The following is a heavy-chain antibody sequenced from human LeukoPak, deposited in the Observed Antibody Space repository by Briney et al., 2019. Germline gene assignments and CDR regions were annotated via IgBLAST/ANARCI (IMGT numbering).Heavy chain of an antibody. Sequence: SETLSLTCTVSGGSISSYYWSWIRQPPGKGLGWIGYIYYSGSTNYNPSLKSRVTISVDTSKNQFSLKLSSVTAADTAVYYCARDAYSSGFFFDYWGQGTLVTVSS. CDR3: ARDAYSSGFFFDY. J-gene: IGHJ4*02. D-gene: IGHD6-19*01. CDR1: GGSISSYY. V-gene: IGHV4-59*01. CDR2: IYYSGST.